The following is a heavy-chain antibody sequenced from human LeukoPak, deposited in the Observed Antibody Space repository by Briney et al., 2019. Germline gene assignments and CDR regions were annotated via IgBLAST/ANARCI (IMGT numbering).Heavy chain of an antibody. Sequence: PGGSLRLSCAASGFPFSSYAMSWVRQAPGKGLEWVSATSGNGAKTHHADSVKGRFTISRDNSRNTLYLQMNSLRAEDTAVYYCAKDSGWPFDYWGQGTLVTVSS. CDR2: TSGNGAKT. CDR3: AKDSGWPFDY. J-gene: IGHJ4*02. CDR1: GFPFSSYA. V-gene: IGHV3-23*01. D-gene: IGHD6-19*01.